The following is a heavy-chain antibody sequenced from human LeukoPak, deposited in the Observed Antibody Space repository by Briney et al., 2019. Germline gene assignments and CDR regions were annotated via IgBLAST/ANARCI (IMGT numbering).Heavy chain of an antibody. CDR2: IYSGGST. J-gene: IGHJ4*02. CDR3: ARGWRGNFDY. CDR1: GFTVSSNY. V-gene: IGHV3-53*01. D-gene: IGHD2/OR15-2a*01. Sequence: GGSLRLSCAASGFTVSSNYMSWVRQAPGKGLEWASVIYSGGSTYYVDSVKGRFTISRDNAKNSLYLQMNSLRAEETAVYYCARGWRGNFDYWGQGTLVTVSS.